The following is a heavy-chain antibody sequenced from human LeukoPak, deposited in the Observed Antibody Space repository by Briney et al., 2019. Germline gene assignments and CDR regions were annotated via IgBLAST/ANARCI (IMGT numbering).Heavy chain of an antibody. CDR1: DGSINSYY. CDR2: IHYNGNT. J-gene: IGHJ6*02. V-gene: IGHV4-59*01. D-gene: IGHD1-26*01. CDR3: ARGRSNYYGMDV. Sequence: SETLSLTCSVSDGSINSYYWNWIRRPPGKGLGWIGYIHYNGNTNYSPSLKSRVTMSVDTSKNLFSLKVSSVTAADTAVYYCARGRSNYYGMDVWGQGTTVTVSS.